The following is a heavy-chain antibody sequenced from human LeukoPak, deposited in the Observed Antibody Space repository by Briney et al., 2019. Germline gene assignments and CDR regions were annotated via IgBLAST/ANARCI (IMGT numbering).Heavy chain of an antibody. V-gene: IGHV3-66*03. CDR3: ARDRAVTQDWVEFDP. CDR1: GFSVSNYY. Sequence: PGGSLRLSCAGSGFSVSNYYMSWVRQAPGEGLEWVSLNSGETFYADSVKGRFTISRDNSKNTMYLQMNRLRVEDTAVYFCARDRAVTQDWVEFDPWGQGTLVTVSS. J-gene: IGHJ5*02. CDR2: NSGET. D-gene: IGHD4-17*01.